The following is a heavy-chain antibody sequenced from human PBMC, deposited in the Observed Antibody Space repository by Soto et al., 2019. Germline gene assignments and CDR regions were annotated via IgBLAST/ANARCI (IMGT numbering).Heavy chain of an antibody. V-gene: IGHV4-61*01. CDR1: GGSVSSGSYY. D-gene: IGHD3-3*01. J-gene: IGHJ5*02. CDR2: IYYSGST. CDR3: ARGLRYDFWSGYRPYKWFDP. Sequence: SETLSLTCTVSGGSVSSGSYYWSWIRQPPGKGLEWIGYIYYSGSTNYNPSLKSRVTISVDTSKNQFSLKLSSVTAADTAVYYCARGLRYDFWSGYRPYKWFDPWGQGTLVTVSS.